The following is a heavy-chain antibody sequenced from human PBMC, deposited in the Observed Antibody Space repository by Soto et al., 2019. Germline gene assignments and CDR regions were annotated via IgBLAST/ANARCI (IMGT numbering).Heavy chain of an antibody. Sequence: ASVKVSCKASGYTFTSYGINWVRQATGQGLEWMGWMNPNSGNTGYAQKFQGRVTMTRNTSISTAYMELSSLRSEDTAVYYCARDSYDSSGYDAFDIWGQGTMVTVSS. V-gene: IGHV1-8*01. J-gene: IGHJ3*02. D-gene: IGHD3-22*01. CDR1: GYTFTSYG. CDR3: ARDSYDSSGYDAFDI. CDR2: MNPNSGNT.